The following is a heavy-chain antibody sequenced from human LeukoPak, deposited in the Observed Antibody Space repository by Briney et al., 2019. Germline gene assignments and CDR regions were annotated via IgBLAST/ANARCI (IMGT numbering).Heavy chain of an antibody. CDR3: AKDGATGRLRLGELSLFFDY. CDR2: ISGSGGST. Sequence: GGSLRLSCSASGFTFSSYGMNWVRQAPGKGLEWVSAISGSGGSTYYADSVKGRFTISRDNSKNTLYLQMNSLRAEDTAVYYCAKDGATGRLRLGELSLFFDYWGQGTLVTVSS. J-gene: IGHJ4*02. V-gene: IGHV3-23*01. D-gene: IGHD3-16*02. CDR1: GFTFSSYG.